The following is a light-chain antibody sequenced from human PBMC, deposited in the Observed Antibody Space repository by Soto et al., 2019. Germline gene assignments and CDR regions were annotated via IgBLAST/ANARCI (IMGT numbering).Light chain of an antibody. CDR1: QTIYSN. J-gene: IGKJ1*01. V-gene: IGKV3-15*01. Sequence: IQRTQSPASLCVSPGGRATLSCRSSQTIYSNVAWYQQRPGQAPRLLIYRASARATGIPARFSGSGSGTEFTLTISSVQSEDFAVYFCQQYNNWPTFGQGTKVDIK. CDR3: QQYNNWPT. CDR2: RAS.